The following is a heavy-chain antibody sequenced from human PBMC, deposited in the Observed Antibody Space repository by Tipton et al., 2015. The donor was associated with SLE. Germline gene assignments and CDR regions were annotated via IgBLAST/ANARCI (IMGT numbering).Heavy chain of an antibody. CDR1: GFTFSSYW. J-gene: IGHJ5*02. Sequence: SLRLSCAASGFTFSSYWMHWVRQAPGKGLVWVSRITTDGRSTSYADSVKGRFTISRDNAQNTVYLQMNSLRAEDTAIYYCARSGSLKDYDFWSATSWGQGTLVTVSS. CDR2: ITTDGRST. V-gene: IGHV3-74*01. D-gene: IGHD3-3*01. CDR3: ARSGSLKDYDFWSATS.